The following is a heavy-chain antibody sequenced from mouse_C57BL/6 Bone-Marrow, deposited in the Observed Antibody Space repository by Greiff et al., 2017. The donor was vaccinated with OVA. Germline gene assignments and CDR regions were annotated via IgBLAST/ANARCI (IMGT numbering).Heavy chain of an antibody. D-gene: IGHD1-1*01. V-gene: IGHV1-22*01. CDR2: INPNNGGT. CDR1: GYTFTDYN. Sequence: VQLQQSGPELVKPGASVKMSCKASGYTFTDYNMHWVKQSHGKSLEWIGYINPNNGGTSYNQKFKGKATLTVNKSSSTAYMELRSLTSEGSAVYYCARRITTVVARFDYWGQGTTLTVSS. CDR3: ARRITTVVARFDY. J-gene: IGHJ2*01.